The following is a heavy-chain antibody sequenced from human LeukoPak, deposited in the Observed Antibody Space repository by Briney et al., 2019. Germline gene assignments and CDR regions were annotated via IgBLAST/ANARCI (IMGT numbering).Heavy chain of an antibody. CDR3: ARGYGWGSYFYYYGLDV. CDR1: SGSISSYY. CDR2: IYTTGTT. Sequence: SETLSLTCTVSSGSISSYYWSWIRQPPGKGLEWIGYIYTTGTTNYNPSLKSRVTMSIDTSENHFSLNLSSVTAADTAAYYCARGYGWGSYFYYYGLDVWGQGTTVTVSS. J-gene: IGHJ6*02. V-gene: IGHV4-4*08. D-gene: IGHD3-10*01.